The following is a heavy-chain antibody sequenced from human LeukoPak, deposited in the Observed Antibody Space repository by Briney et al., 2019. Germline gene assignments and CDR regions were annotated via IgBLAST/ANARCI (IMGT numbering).Heavy chain of an antibody. CDR1: GGTFSSYA. CDR3: ARISRVHYDFWSGYPDY. CDR2: IIPILGIA. V-gene: IGHV1-69*04. D-gene: IGHD3-3*01. Sequence: ASVKVSCKASGGTFSSYAISWVRQAPGQGLEWMGRIIPILGIANYAQKFQGRVTMTRDTSTSTVYMELSSLRSEDTAVYYCARISRVHYDFWSGYPDYWGQGTLVTVSS. J-gene: IGHJ4*02.